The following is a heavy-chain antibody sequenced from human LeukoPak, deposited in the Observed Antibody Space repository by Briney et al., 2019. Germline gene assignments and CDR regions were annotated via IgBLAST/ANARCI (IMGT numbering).Heavy chain of an antibody. CDR3: ARDGVAFWSGYSSFDY. J-gene: IGHJ4*02. CDR1: GFTFSSYS. CDR2: ISSSSSYI. V-gene: IGHV3-21*01. Sequence: GGSLRLSCAASGFTFSSYSMNWVRQAPGKGLEWVSSISSSSSYIYYADSVKGRFTISRDNAKNSLYLQMNSLGAEDTAVYYCARDGVAFWSGYSSFDYWGQGTLVTVSS. D-gene: IGHD3-3*01.